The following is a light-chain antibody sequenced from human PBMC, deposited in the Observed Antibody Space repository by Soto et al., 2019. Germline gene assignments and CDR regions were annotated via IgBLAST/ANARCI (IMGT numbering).Light chain of an antibody. CDR3: QQYGSSPRT. J-gene: IGKJ1*01. Sequence: EIVLTQYPGTLSLSPGERATLSCRASQSVSSSYLAWYQQKPGQAPRLLIYGASSRATCIPDRFSGSGSGTDFTLTSSRREPEDFAVYYCQQYGSSPRTFGQGTKVEIK. CDR1: QSVSSSY. CDR2: GAS. V-gene: IGKV3-20*01.